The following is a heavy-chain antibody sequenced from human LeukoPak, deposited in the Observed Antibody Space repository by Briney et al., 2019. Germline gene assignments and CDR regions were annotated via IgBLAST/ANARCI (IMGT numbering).Heavy chain of an antibody. D-gene: IGHD4-23*01. J-gene: IGHJ6*03. V-gene: IGHV4-4*09. CDR1: GGSISGHY. CDR3: ARQKGGNSYYYLDV. CDR2: IYPSGST. Sequence: KPSETLSLTCTVSGGSISGHYWSWFRQPPGKGLEWIGYIYPSGSTNYNPSLESRVIISVDTSKNQFSLKLSSVTAADTAVYYCARQKGGNSYYYLDVWGKGTTVTVSS.